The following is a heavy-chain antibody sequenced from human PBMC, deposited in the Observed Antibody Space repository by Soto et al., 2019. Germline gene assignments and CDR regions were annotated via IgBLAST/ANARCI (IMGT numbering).Heavy chain of an antibody. J-gene: IGHJ6*03. D-gene: IGHD3-10*01. Sequence: SETLSLTCAVYGGSFSGYYWSWIRQAPGKGLEWIGENNHSGSTNYNPPLKSRVTISVDTSKNQFSLKLSSVTAADTAVYYCARGYNYYGSGSLYYYYYMDVWGKGTTVTVSS. CDR2: NNHSGST. V-gene: IGHV4-34*01. CDR1: GGSFSGYY. CDR3: ARGYNYYGSGSLYYYYYMDV.